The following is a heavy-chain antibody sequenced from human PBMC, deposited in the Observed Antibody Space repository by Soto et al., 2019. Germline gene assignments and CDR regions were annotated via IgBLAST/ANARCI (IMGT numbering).Heavy chain of an antibody. Sequence: PGGSLRLSCAASGFTFSSYSMNWVRQAPGKGLAWVSYISSSSSSTIYYADTVKGRFTISRGNAKNSLYLQMNSLRDEDTAVYYCARNWNDLVYYYYGMDVWGQGTTVTVSS. CDR3: ARNWNDLVYYYYGMDV. CDR1: GFTFSSYS. D-gene: IGHD1-1*01. CDR2: ISSSSSSTI. V-gene: IGHV3-48*02. J-gene: IGHJ6*02.